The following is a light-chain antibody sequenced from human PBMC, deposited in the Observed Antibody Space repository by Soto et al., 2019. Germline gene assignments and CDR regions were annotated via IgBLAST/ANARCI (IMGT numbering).Light chain of an antibody. V-gene: IGLV2-23*01. J-gene: IGLJ2*01. CDR1: SSDVGSYNL. CDR3: CSYAGGTSVV. CDR2: EDI. Sequence: QSALTQPASVSGSPGQSITISCTGTSSDVGSYNLVSWYQQHPGKAPKLMIYEDIERSSGVSNRFSGSKSGNTASLTISGLQAEDEADYYCCSYAGGTSVVFGGGTQLTVL.